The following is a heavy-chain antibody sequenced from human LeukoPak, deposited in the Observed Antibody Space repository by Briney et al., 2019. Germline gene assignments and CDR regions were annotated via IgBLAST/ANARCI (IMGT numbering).Heavy chain of an antibody. CDR2: FDVEDGEI. D-gene: IGHD3-3*01. Sequence: GASVKVSCKVSGYTLTQLSVHWVRQAPGKGLEWMGGFDVEDGEIIYAQKFQGRVTMTEDTSTDTAYMELGSLRSEDTAVYYCATNRQIMILGVVIMPAFDIWGQGTIVTVSS. CDR1: GYTLTQLS. V-gene: IGHV1-24*01. CDR3: ATNRQIMILGVVIMPAFDI. J-gene: IGHJ3*02.